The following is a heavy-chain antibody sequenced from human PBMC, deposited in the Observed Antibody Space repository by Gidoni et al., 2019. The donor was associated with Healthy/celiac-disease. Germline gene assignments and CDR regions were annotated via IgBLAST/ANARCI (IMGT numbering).Heavy chain of an antibody. J-gene: IGHJ4*02. D-gene: IGHD5-12*01. Sequence: HVQLQQWGAGLFKPSETPSLTCAVYGGSFSGYYWSWIRQPPGKGLEWIGEINHSGSTNYNPTIKSRVNISVDTSKNQFSLKLSSVAAADTAVYYCARIGGSGDWGQGTLVTVSS. CDR2: INHSGST. V-gene: IGHV4-34*01. CDR3: ARIGGSGD. CDR1: GGSFSGYY.